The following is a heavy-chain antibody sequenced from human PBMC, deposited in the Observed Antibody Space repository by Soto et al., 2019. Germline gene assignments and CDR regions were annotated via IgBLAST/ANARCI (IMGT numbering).Heavy chain of an antibody. Sequence: GGSLRLSCAASGFTFSSYDMHWVRQATGKGLEWVSAIGTAGDTYYPGSVKGRFTISRENAKNSLYLQMNSLRAEDTAVYYCARVGVGATIIHYYGMDVWGQGTTVTVSS. CDR1: GFTFSSYD. D-gene: IGHD1-26*01. V-gene: IGHV3-13*01. CDR2: IGTAGDT. J-gene: IGHJ6*02. CDR3: ARVGVGATIIHYYGMDV.